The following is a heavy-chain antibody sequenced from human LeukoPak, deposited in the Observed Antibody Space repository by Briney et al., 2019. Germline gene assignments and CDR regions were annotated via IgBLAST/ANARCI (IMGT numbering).Heavy chain of an antibody. J-gene: IGHJ4*02. CDR2: VSSDGTT. Sequence: SETLSLTCAVSGDSFTSNYWSWIRQPPGKGLEGIGDVSSDGTTNYTPSLRSRVIMSVDTSKNHISLSLTSLTAADTAIYYCARLDCTGDGCYNHWGQGTLVTVSS. D-gene: IGHD2-8*02. CDR3: ARLDCTGDGCYNH. V-gene: IGHV4-59*08. CDR1: GDSFTSNY.